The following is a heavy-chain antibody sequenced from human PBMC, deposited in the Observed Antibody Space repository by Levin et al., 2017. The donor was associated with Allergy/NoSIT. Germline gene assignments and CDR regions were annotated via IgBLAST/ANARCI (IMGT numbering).Heavy chain of an antibody. CDR3: ARLDWARDYDILTGLDY. D-gene: IGHD3-9*01. V-gene: IGHV1-18*01. Sequence: GESLKISCKASGYTFTSYGISWVRQAPGQGLEWMGWISAYNGNTNYAQKLQGRVTMTTDTSTSTAYMELRSLRSDDTAVYYCARLDWARDYDILTGLDYWGQGTLVTVSS. CDR1: GYTFTSYG. CDR2: ISAYNGNT. J-gene: IGHJ4*02.